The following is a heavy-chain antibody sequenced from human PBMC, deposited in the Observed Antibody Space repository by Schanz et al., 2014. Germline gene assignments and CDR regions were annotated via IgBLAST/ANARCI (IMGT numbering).Heavy chain of an antibody. CDR1: GFTFSDSW. V-gene: IGHV3-74*01. J-gene: IGHJ4*02. CDR2: TSNDGSFT. CDR3: ARDLRNSRPSYYDH. Sequence: EVQLVESGGGLVQPGGSLRLSCAASGFTFSDSWMHWVRQAPGKGLVWVSRTSNDGSFTTFADSVKGRFTISRDNAKNTLYLQMNSLRAEDTAVYYCARDLRNSRPSYYDHWGQGTLVTVSA. D-gene: IGHD6-13*01.